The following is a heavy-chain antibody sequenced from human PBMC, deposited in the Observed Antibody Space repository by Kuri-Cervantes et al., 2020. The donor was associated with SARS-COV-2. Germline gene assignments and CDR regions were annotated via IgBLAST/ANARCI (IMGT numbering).Heavy chain of an antibody. D-gene: IGHD6-6*01. CDR3: AVQSVAAHYYYGMDV. V-gene: IGHV3-21*01. CDR1: GFTFSSYA. Sequence: GESLKICCAASGFTFSSYAMSWLRQAPGRGLEGVSSISSSSRYIYYAYSVKGRFTISRANAKNSLYLQMNSLRAEDTAMYYCAVQSVAAHYYYGMDVWGQGTTVTVSS. J-gene: IGHJ6*02. CDR2: ISSSSRYI.